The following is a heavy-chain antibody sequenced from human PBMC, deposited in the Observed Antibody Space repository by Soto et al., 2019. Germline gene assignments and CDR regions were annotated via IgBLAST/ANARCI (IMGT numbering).Heavy chain of an antibody. CDR1: GFSFTEYS. J-gene: IGHJ3*02. Sequence: EVQLLESGGGWVQPGGSLRLSCVASGFSFTEYSMTWVRQAPGKGLEWVSTISGRDLRTYYAASVRGRCTISRYNSKKTHYLQMNTLRAEDTALYYCASSSYYDAFDMWGQGTRVTDSS. CDR2: ISGRDLRT. V-gene: IGHV3-23*01. CDR3: ASSSYYDAFDM. D-gene: IGHD6-13*01.